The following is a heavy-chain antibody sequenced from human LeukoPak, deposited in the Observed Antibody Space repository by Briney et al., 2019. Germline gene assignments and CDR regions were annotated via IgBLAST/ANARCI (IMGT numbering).Heavy chain of an antibody. J-gene: IGHJ5*02. Sequence: PSETLSLTCTVSGGSVSSGSYYWSWIRQPPGKGLEWIGYFYYSGSTNYNPSLKSRVTISVDTSKNQFSLKLSSVTAADTAVYYCARATDILTGYWGHRFDPWGQGTLVTVSS. D-gene: IGHD3-9*01. V-gene: IGHV4-61*01. CDR3: ARATDILTGYWGHRFDP. CDR2: FYYSGST. CDR1: GGSVSSGSYY.